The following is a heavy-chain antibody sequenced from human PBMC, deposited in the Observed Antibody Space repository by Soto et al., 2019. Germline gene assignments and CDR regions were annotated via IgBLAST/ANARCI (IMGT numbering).Heavy chain of an antibody. V-gene: IGHV1-69*12. D-gene: IGHD3-16*02. J-gene: IGHJ4*02. Sequence: QVQLVQSGAEVKKPGSSVKVSCKASGGTFSSYAISWVRQAPGQGLEWMGGIIPQFGTANYAQKFQGRVTITADESTSTDYMELSSLRSEDTAVYYCARLLRLGELSPFDYWGQGTLVTVSS. CDR1: GGTFSSYA. CDR3: ARLLRLGELSPFDY. CDR2: IIPQFGTA.